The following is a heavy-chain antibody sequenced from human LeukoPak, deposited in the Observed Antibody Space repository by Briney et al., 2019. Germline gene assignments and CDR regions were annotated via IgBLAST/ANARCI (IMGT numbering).Heavy chain of an antibody. CDR2: IYYSGST. Sequence: SETLSLTCTVSGGSISSYYWSWIRQPPGKGLEWIGYIYYSGSTNYNPSLKSRVTISVDTSKNQFSLKLSSVTAADTAVYYCARGLRLGELSSLYYFDYWGQGTLVTVSS. CDR3: ARGLRLGELSSLYYFDY. CDR1: GGSISSYY. D-gene: IGHD3-16*02. V-gene: IGHV4-59*01. J-gene: IGHJ4*02.